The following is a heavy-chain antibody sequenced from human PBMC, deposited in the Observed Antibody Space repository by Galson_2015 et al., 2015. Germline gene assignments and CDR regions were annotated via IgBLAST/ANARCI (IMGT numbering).Heavy chain of an antibody. CDR2: IWYDGSNK. D-gene: IGHD5-18*01. CDR1: GFTFSSYG. Sequence: SLRLSCAASGFTFSSYGMQWVRQAPGKGLEWVAVIWYDGSNKYYADSVKGRFTISRDNSKNTLYLQMNSLRAEDTAVYYCAVGGYSYGYSDYWGQGTLVTVSS. J-gene: IGHJ4*02. V-gene: IGHV3-33*01. CDR3: AVGGYSYGYSDY.